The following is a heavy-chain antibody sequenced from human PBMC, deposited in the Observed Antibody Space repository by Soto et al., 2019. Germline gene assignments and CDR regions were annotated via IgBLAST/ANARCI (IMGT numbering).Heavy chain of an antibody. V-gene: IGHV1-46*02. Sequence: QVQLVQSGAEVRKPGASVRLSCETSGYNFNQYYIHWVRQAPGQGLEWMGIINLSGGTTEYAHKFRGRVTVTGDTSTSTAYRQVSSLRPDDTAVYFCARGPDDSDVPRWDYWGQGTLVTVSS. CDR3: ARGPDDSDVPRWDY. CDR2: INLSGGTT. J-gene: IGHJ4*02. CDR1: GYNFNQYY. D-gene: IGHD4-17*01.